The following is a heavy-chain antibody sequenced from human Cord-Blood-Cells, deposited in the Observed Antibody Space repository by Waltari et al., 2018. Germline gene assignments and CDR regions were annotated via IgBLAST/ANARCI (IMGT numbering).Heavy chain of an antibody. D-gene: IGHD3-22*01. J-gene: IGHJ4*02. CDR3: ATNTPPYDSSGYYFDY. CDR2: FDPEDGET. Sequence: PGKGLEWMGGFDPEDGETIYAQKFQGRVTMTEDTSTDTAYMELSSLRSEDTAVYYCATNTPPYDSSGYYFDYWGQGTLVTVSS. V-gene: IGHV1-24*01.